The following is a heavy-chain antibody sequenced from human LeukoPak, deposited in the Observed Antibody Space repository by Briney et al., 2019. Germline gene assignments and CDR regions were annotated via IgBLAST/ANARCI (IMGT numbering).Heavy chain of an antibody. Sequence: PGGSLRLSCAASGFSFGSHAMSWVRQAPGKGLEWVSVISGSGAVTHYADSVKGRFTISRDKSNNMLYLQMDNLSAEDTAIYYCVKGGRICSSPTCRVDYWGQGTLVTVSS. J-gene: IGHJ4*02. V-gene: IGHV3-23*01. CDR2: ISGSGAVT. CDR1: GFSFGSHA. D-gene: IGHD2-2*01. CDR3: VKGGRICSSPTCRVDY.